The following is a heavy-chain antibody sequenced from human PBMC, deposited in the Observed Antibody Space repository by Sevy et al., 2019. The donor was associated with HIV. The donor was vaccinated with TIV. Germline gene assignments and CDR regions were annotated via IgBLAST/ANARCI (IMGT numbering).Heavy chain of an antibody. V-gene: IGHV1-69*13. Sequence: ASVKVSCKASGGTFSSYAISWVRQATGQGLEWMGGIIPIFGTANYAQKFQGRVTITADESTSTAYMELSSLRSEDTAVYYCARDEYCSSTSCYGTLNYFDYWGQGTLVTVSS. CDR1: GGTFSSYA. CDR2: IIPIFGTA. J-gene: IGHJ4*02. D-gene: IGHD2-2*01. CDR3: ARDEYCSSTSCYGTLNYFDY.